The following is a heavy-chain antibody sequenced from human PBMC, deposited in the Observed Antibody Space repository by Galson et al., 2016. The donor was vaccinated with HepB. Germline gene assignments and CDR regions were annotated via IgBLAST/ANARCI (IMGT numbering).Heavy chain of an antibody. Sequence: CAISGDSVSSNSAAWNWIRQSPSRGLEWLGRTYYRSTWYNDYAISVKSRITINPDTTKNQFSLQLNPATPEDTAVYYCARVGEGFDPWGQGTLVTVSS. D-gene: IGHD3-10*01. CDR2: TYYRSTWYN. J-gene: IGHJ5*02. CDR3: ARVGEGFDP. V-gene: IGHV6-1*01. CDR1: GDSVSSNSAA.